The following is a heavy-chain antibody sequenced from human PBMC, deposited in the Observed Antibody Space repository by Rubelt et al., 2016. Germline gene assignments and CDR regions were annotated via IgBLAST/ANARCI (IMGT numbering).Heavy chain of an antibody. CDR1: GGSISSYY. CDR3: ARAAAAFHGMDV. Sequence: GPGLVKPSETLSLTCTVSGGSISSYYWSWIRQPPGKGLEWIGYIYYSGSTNYNPSLKSRVTISVDTSKNQFSLKLSSVTAADTAVYYCARAAAAFHGMDVWGQGTTVTVSS. CDR2: IYYSGST. J-gene: IGHJ6*02. V-gene: IGHV4-59*08. D-gene: IGHD6-13*01.